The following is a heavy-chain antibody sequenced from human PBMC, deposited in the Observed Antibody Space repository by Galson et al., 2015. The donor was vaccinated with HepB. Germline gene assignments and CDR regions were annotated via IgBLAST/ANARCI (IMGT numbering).Heavy chain of an antibody. CDR1: GFTFSTYS. V-gene: IGHV3-64D*06. D-gene: IGHD5-18*01. CDR2: IGTGEHSR. Sequence: SLRLSCAASGFTFSTYSMHWVRQAPGKGLEYLSSIGTGEHSRYYADSVKGRFTISRDNSKNTVYLQLNSLRLEDTAVYYCVRSYSFFLFDYWGQGTLVTVSS. CDR3: VRSYSFFLFDY. J-gene: IGHJ4*02.